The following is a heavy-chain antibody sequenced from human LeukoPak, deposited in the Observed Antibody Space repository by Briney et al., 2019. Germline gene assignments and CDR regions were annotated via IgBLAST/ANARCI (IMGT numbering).Heavy chain of an antibody. CDR2: IYYSGST. CDR3: STAAGKRFDY. D-gene: IGHD6-19*01. J-gene: IGHJ4*02. Sequence: SETLSLTCTVSGGSISSSSYYWGWIRQPPGKGLEWIGSIYYSGSTYYNPSPKSRVTISVDTSKNQFSLKLSSVTAADTAVYYCSTAAGKRFDYWGQGTLVTVSS. V-gene: IGHV4-39*01. CDR1: GGSISSSSYY.